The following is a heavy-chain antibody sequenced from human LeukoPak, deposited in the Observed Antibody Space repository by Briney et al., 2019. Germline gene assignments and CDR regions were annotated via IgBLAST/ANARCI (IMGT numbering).Heavy chain of an antibody. CDR1: GFTFSGYG. CDR2: ISYDGSDK. J-gene: IGHJ5*02. Sequence: GGSLRLSCAASGFTFSGYGMHWVRQAPGKGLEWVAVISYDGSDKHYADSVKGRFTISRDNSKYTLYLQMNSLRAEDTAVYYCAPRIYYYDSSGYYTHNYNWFDPWGQGPWSPSPQ. D-gene: IGHD3-22*01. CDR3: APRIYYYDSSGYYTHNYNWFDP. V-gene: IGHV3-30*03.